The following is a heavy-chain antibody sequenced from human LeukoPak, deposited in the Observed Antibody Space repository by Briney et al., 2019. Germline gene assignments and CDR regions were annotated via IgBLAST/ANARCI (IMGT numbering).Heavy chain of an antibody. J-gene: IGHJ4*02. CDR3: AKCITMVRGATAY. D-gene: IGHD3-10*01. V-gene: IGHV3-23*01. CDR2: ISGSGGST. CDR1: GFTFSSFG. Sequence: PGGSLRLSCAASGFTFSSFGMHWVRPAPGKGLEWVSAISGSGGSTYYADSVKGRFTISRDNSKNTLYLQMNSLRAEDTAVYYCAKCITMVRGATAYWGQGALVTVSS.